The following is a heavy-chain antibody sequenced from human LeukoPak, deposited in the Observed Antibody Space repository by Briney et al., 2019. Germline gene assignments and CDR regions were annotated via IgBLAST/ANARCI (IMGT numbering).Heavy chain of an antibody. J-gene: IGHJ4*02. CDR1: GFTFSNAW. CDR3: TTDKTYYDFWSGYPYFDY. CDR2: IKSKTDGGTT. D-gene: IGHD3-3*01. Sequence: GGSLRLSCAASGFTFSNAWMSWVRQAPGKGLGWVGRIKSKTDGGTTDYAAPVKGRFTISRDDSKNTLYLQMNSLKTEDTAVYYCTTDKTYYDFWSGYPYFDYWGQGTLVTVSS. V-gene: IGHV3-15*01.